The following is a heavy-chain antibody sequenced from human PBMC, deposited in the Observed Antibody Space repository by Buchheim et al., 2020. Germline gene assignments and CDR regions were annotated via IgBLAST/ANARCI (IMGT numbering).Heavy chain of an antibody. V-gene: IGHV4-34*01. CDR2: INHSGST. CDR3: ARVSEMATIPIEN. J-gene: IGHJ4*02. CDR1: GGSFSGYY. D-gene: IGHD5-24*01. Sequence: QVQLQQWGAGLLRPSETLSLTCAVYGGSFSGYYWSWIRQPPGKGLEWIGEINHSGSTNYNPSLKSRVTISVDTSKNPFSMKLSSVTAADTAVYYCARVSEMATIPIENWGQGTL.